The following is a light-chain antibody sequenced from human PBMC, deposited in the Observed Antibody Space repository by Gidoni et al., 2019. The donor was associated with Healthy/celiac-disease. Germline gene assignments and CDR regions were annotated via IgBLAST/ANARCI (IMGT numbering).Light chain of an antibody. Sequence: IVLTHSPLSRPVTPGEPASISCRSSQSLLHSNGYNYLDWYLQKPGQSPQLLIYLGSNRASGVPDRFSGSGSGTDFTLKISRVEAEDVGVYYCMQALQTKYTFGQGTKLEIK. J-gene: IGKJ2*01. V-gene: IGKV2-28*01. CDR2: LGS. CDR3: MQALQTKYT. CDR1: QSLLHSNGYNY.